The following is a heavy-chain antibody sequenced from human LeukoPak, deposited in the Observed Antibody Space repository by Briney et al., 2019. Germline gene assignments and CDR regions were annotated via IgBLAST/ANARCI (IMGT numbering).Heavy chain of an antibody. J-gene: IGHJ6*03. CDR3: ATAESPTPSYYYMDV. D-gene: IGHD2-15*01. Sequence: GASVKVSCKASGYTFTDYYMHWVRQAPGQGLEWMGRINPNSAGTNYAQKFQGRVTMTRDASISTAYMELSRLRSDDTAVYYCATAESPTPSYYYMDVWGKGTTVTVSS. V-gene: IGHV1-2*06. CDR2: INPNSAGT. CDR1: GYTFTDYY.